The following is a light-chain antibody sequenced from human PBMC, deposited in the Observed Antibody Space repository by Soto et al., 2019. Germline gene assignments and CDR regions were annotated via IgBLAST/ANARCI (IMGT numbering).Light chain of an antibody. V-gene: IGLV6-57*04. CDR3: QSSDSDNPVV. Sequence: NFMLTQPHSVSESPGKTVTISCTRSSGSIASDYVQWFQQRPGSAPIIVIYDDNQRPSGVPDRFSGSIDGSSNSASLTISGLKTEDEADYYCQSSDSDNPVVFGGGTKLTVL. CDR1: SGSIASDY. J-gene: IGLJ2*01. CDR2: DDN.